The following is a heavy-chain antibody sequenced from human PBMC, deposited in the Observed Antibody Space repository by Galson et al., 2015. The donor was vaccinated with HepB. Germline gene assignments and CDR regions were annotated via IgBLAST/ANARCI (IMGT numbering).Heavy chain of an antibody. CDR1: GFTFSSYS. Sequence: SLRLSCAASGFTFSSYSMNWVRQAPGKGLEWVSYISSGSGTIYYADSVKGRFTISRDNVKNSLYLQMDSLRDEDTAVYYCARSSSSGRGASDIWGQGTMVTVSS. CDR3: ARSSSSGRGASDI. V-gene: IGHV3-48*02. D-gene: IGHD6-19*01. CDR2: ISSGSGTI. J-gene: IGHJ3*02.